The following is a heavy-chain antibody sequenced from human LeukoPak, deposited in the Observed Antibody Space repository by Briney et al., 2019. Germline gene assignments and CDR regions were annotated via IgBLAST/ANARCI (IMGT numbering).Heavy chain of an antibody. V-gene: IGHV4-38-2*02. J-gene: IGHJ6*03. D-gene: IGHD1-1*01. CDR3: ARATGPHYYMDV. CDR1: GYSISSCYY. CDR2: IYHSGST. Sequence: SETLSLTCTVSGYSISSCYYWGWIRQPPGKGLEWIGTIYHSGSTYYNPSLKSRVTISVDTSKNQFSLKLSSMTDADTAVYYCARATGPHYYMDVWGKGTTVTVSS.